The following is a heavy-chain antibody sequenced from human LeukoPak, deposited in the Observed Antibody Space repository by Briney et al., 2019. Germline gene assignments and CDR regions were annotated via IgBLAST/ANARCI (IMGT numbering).Heavy chain of an antibody. Sequence: PSQTLSLTCTVSGGSISSGSYYWSWIRQPAGKGLEWIGRIYTSGSTNYNPSLKSRVTISVDTSKNQFSLKLSSVTAADTAVYYCARELLSWGQGTLVTVSS. J-gene: IGHJ5*02. CDR1: GGSISSGSYY. D-gene: IGHD3-10*01. CDR3: ARELLS. CDR2: IYTSGST. V-gene: IGHV4-61*02.